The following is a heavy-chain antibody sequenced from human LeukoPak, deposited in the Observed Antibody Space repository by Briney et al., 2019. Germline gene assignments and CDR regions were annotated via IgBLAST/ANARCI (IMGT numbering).Heavy chain of an antibody. J-gene: IGHJ3*02. Sequence: GGSLRLSCAASGFSLSRYWMSWVRQAPGKGLEWVANMKQDGSEKKYVDSVKGRFTISRDNAKNSLYLQMNSLRAEDTAVYYCARGCGGRYCSGGAFDIWGQGTMVTVSS. V-gene: IGHV3-7*01. CDR3: ARGCGGRYCSGGAFDI. D-gene: IGHD2-15*01. CDR1: GFSLSRYW. CDR2: MKQDGSEK.